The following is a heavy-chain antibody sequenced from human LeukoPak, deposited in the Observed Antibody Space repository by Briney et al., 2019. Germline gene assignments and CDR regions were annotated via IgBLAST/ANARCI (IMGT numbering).Heavy chain of an antibody. V-gene: IGHV3-53*01. J-gene: IGHJ4*02. D-gene: IGHD2-2*01. CDR1: GFTVSRHF. Sequence: GGSLRLTCEVSGFTVSRHFMSWVRQAPGQGLDSVSVLYDDGTTHYADSVKGRFTISRDTSQNILYLEMNSLRADDTAVYYCARELLYHYYEYWGQGTLVTVSA. CDR3: ARELLYHYYEY. CDR2: LYDDGTT.